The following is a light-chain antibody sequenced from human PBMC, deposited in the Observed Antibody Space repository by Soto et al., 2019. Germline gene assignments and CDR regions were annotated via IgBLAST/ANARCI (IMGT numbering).Light chain of an antibody. Sequence: DVEISQSPSSLSASVGDRVTITFLASQSISSYLNWYQQKPGKAPKLLIYAASTLQSGVPSRFSGSGSGTEFTLTISSLQPEDFATYYCQQLKSNLITFGQGTKV. V-gene: IGKV1-9*01. J-gene: IGKJ1*01. CDR2: AAS. CDR1: QSISSY. CDR3: QQLKSNLIT.